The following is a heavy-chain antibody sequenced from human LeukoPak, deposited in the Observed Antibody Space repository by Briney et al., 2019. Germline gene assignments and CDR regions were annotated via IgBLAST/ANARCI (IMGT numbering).Heavy chain of an antibody. D-gene: IGHD3-3*01. J-gene: IGHJ4*01. Sequence: GGSLRLSCADSGLTFLSAIVSCVRQAPGKGLEWVSAISGSSGHTYYADSVKGRFTISRDNSKNTLYLQMNSLRAEDTAVYYCAKAGFSEMEWLLYSYLWGHGALLTVSS. CDR3: AKAGFSEMEWLLYSYL. V-gene: IGHV3-23*01. CDR1: GLTFLSAI. CDR2: ISGSSGHT.